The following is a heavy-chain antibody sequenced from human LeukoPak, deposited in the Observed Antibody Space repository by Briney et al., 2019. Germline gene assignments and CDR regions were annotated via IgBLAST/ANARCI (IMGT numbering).Heavy chain of an antibody. CDR2: IRSRANSYAT. CDR1: GFTFSGSA. CDR3: TTHPNPTVTTGRGGY. V-gene: IGHV3-73*01. Sequence: PGGSLRLSCAASGFTFSGSAMHWVRQASGKGLEWVGRIRSRANSYATAYAASVKGRFTISRDDSKNTAYLQMNSLKTEDTAVYYCTTHPNPTVTTGRGGYWGQGTLVTVSS. J-gene: IGHJ4*02. D-gene: IGHD4-17*01.